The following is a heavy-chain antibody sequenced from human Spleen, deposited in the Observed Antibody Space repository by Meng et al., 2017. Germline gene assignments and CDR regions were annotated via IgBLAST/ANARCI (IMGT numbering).Heavy chain of an antibody. J-gene: IGHJ4*02. D-gene: IGHD4-11*01. Sequence: QVQLQLWGAGLLQPSGTLSLPCGVFGGSFSDYYWSWIRQPPGKGLEWIGEINHSGSTNYNPSLESRATISVDTSQNNLSLKLSSVTAADSAVYYCARGPTTMAHDFDYWGQGTLVTVSS. CDR1: GGSFSDYY. V-gene: IGHV4-34*01. CDR3: ARGPTTMAHDFDY. CDR2: INHSGST.